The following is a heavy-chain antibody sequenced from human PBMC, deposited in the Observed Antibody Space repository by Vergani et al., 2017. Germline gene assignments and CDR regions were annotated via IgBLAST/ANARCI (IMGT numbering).Heavy chain of an antibody. CDR2: TWYDGNNK. D-gene: IGHD2/OR15-2a*01. Sequence: QVQLVESGGGVVQPGRSLRLSCAASGFTFNRYGMHWVRQAPGKGLEWVAVTWYDGNNKQYADSVKGRFTISRDNSKSTMYLQMNSLRVEDTGVYYCARDLRLLSYRFDAWGQGTLVTVSS. J-gene: IGHJ5*02. CDR3: ARDLRLLSYRFDA. V-gene: IGHV3-33*01. CDR1: GFTFNRYG.